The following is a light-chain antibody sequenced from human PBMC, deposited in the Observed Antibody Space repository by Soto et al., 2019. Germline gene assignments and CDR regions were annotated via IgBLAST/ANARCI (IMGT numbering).Light chain of an antibody. CDR3: SSYTVTRKALYV. V-gene: IGLV2-14*01. J-gene: IGLJ1*01. Sequence: SALTQPASVSGSPGQSITISFTGTSNDVGGYNYVSWYQQHPGMAPKLMIYEVNNRPSGVSSRFSGAKSGNTASLTISGLQAQDEADYYCSSYTVTRKALYVCATATKVTVL. CDR1: SNDVGGYNY. CDR2: EVN.